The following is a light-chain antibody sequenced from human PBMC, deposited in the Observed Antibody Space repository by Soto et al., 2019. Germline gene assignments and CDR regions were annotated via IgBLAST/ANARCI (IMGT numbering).Light chain of an antibody. Sequence: EIGLTQSPGTLSLSPGERATLSFRASQSVSSGYLAWYQQKPGQAPRLLIYGASSRATGIPDRFSGSGSGTDFTLTVSRLEPEDFAVCYCQQYGSSPPFGGGTKVEIK. CDR1: QSVSSGY. CDR2: GAS. J-gene: IGKJ4*01. V-gene: IGKV3-20*01. CDR3: QQYGSSPP.